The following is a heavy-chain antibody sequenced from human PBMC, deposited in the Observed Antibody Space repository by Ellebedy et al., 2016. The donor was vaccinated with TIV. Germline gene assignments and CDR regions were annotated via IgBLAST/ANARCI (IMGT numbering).Heavy chain of an antibody. J-gene: IGHJ6*02. V-gene: IGHV3-48*01. CDR2: ISISGTTL. CDR1: GFTLSNSG. D-gene: IGHD1-14*01. CDR3: ARVDRVSHAMDV. Sequence: GESLKISCAASGFTLSNSGMTWVRQAPGKGLEWVSYISISGTTLYYADSVGGRFTISRDNAKNSLYLRMNSLRADDTAMYYCARVDRVSHAMDVWGQGTPVTVFS.